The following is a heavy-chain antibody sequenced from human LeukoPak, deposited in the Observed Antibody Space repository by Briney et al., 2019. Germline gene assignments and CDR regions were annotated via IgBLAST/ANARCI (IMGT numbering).Heavy chain of an antibody. Sequence: GGSLRLSCAASEFTFTTYAMNWVRQAPGKGLEWVSGIRAAGGSAYYADSVKGRFTGSRDNSKYTVYLQMNSLRAEDTAVYYCAKDRIRCTSTTCYPDAFGIWGEGTVVTLSS. CDR1: EFTFTTYA. J-gene: IGHJ3*02. V-gene: IGHV3-23*01. D-gene: IGHD2-2*01. CDR2: IRAAGGSA. CDR3: AKDRIRCTSTTCYPDAFGI.